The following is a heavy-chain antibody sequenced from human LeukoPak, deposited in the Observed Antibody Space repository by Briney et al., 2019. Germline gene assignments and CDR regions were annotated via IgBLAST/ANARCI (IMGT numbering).Heavy chain of an antibody. V-gene: IGHV3-66*01. J-gene: IGHJ4*02. CDR2: IYSGGST. CDR1: GFTFSTYA. D-gene: IGHD3-22*01. CDR3: ARDLDSSGYYYDY. Sequence: GGSLRLSCAASGFTFSTYAMSWVRQAPGKGLEWVSVIYSGGSTYYADSVKGRFTISRDNSKNTLYLQMNSLRAEDTAVYYCARDLDSSGYYYDYWGQGTLVTVSS.